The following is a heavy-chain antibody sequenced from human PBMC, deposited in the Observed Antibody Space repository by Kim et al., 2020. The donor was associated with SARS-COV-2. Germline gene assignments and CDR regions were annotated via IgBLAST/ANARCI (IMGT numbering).Heavy chain of an antibody. CDR1: GYSIRTHHY. V-gene: IGHV4-38-2*02. CDR2: IYHTGDT. Sequence: SQTLSLTCTVSGYSIRTHHYWGWIRQPPGKGLEWIGSIYHTGDTFYNSSLMSRVTISVDTSTNHFSLRLMSVTAEDTAVYYCARHNFMDVWGQGTTVTVSS. J-gene: IGHJ6*02. CDR3: ARHNFMDV.